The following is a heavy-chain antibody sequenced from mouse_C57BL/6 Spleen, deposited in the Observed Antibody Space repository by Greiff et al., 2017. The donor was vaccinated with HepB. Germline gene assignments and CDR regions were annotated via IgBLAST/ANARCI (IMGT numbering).Heavy chain of an antibody. J-gene: IGHJ2*01. D-gene: IGHD1-1*01. Sequence: VQLQHSVAELVRPGASVKLSCTASGFNIKNTYMHWVKQRPEQGLEWIGMIDPANGNTKYAPKFQGKATINAHTSSNTAYLQRSSLTSEDTAIYYCARALYYGSRGGFDYWGQGTTLTVSS. CDR2: IDPANGNT. CDR3: ARALYYGSRGGFDY. CDR1: GFNIKNTY. V-gene: IGHV14-3*01.